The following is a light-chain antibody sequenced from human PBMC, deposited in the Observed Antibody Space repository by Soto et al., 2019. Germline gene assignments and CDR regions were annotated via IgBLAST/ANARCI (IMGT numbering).Light chain of an antibody. CDR2: GTS. J-gene: IGKJ5*01. CDR1: QSVSSN. CDR3: QQYNKWPPIT. Sequence: EVAMTQSPATLSVSPGESVTLSCRASQSVSSNLAWYQQKPGQAPRLLIYGTSTRATDIPDRFSGSGSGTKFTLTISSLQSVDFGTYYCQQYNKWPPITFGQGTRLENK. V-gene: IGKV3-15*01.